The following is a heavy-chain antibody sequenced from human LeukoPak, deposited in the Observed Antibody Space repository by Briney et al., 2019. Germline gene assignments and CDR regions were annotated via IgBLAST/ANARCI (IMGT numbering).Heavy chain of an antibody. CDR1: GFTFSSYA. CDR3: AKDRSSGSPPHFDY. D-gene: IGHD6-19*01. V-gene: IGHV3-30*07. CDR2: ISYDGSNK. J-gene: IGHJ4*02. Sequence: PGRSLRLSCAASGFTFSSYAMHWVRQAPGKGLEWVAVISYDGSNKYYADSVKGRFTISRDNSKNTLYLQMNSLRAEDTAVYYCAKDRSSGSPPHFDYWGQGTLVTVSS.